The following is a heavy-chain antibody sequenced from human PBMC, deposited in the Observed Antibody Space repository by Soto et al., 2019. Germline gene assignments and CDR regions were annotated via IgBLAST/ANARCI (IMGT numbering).Heavy chain of an antibody. D-gene: IGHD2-21*02. CDR3: ARVVEESDLALDY. CDR1: GYSFTSYW. CDR2: IDPSDSYT. V-gene: IGHV5-10-1*01. Sequence: GESLKISCKGSGYSFTSYWISWVRQMPGKGLEWMGRIDPSDSYTNYSPSFQGHVTISADKSISTAYLQWSSLKASDTAMYYCARVVEESDLALDYWGQGTLVTVSS. J-gene: IGHJ4*02.